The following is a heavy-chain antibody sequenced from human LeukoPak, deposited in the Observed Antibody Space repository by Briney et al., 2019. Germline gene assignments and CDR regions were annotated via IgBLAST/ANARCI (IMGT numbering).Heavy chain of an antibody. D-gene: IGHD1-7*01. CDR2: INPNSGGT. CDR1: GYTFTGYY. J-gene: IGHJ3*02. V-gene: IGHV1-2*02. Sequence: ASVKVSCKASGYTFTGYYMHWVRQAPGQGLEWMGWINPNSGGTNYAQEFQGRVTMTRDTSISTAYMELSRLRSDDTAVYYCALASGKDNWNYFDAFDIWGQGTMVTVSS. CDR3: ALASGKDNWNYFDAFDI.